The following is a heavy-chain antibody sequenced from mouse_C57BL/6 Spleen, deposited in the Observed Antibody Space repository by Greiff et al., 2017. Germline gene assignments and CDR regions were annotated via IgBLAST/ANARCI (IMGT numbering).Heavy chain of an antibody. CDR2: ISGGGGNT. CDR1: GFTFSSYT. J-gene: IGHJ2*01. Sequence: EVKLQQSGGGLVKPGGSLKLSCAASGFTFSSYTMSWVRQTPEQRLEWVATISGGGGNTYYPDSVKGRFTISGDTSTTTLYLQLSSLRSEDTAVYYCARHVSCTTVAAFDYWGQGTTLTVSS. D-gene: IGHD1-1*01. V-gene: IGHV5-9*04. CDR3: ARHVSCTTVAAFDY.